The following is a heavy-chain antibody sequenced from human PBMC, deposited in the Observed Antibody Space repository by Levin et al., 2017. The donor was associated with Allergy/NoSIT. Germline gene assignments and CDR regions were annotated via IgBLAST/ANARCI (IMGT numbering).Heavy chain of an antibody. V-gene: IGHV3-21*01. CDR2: ISSSSSYI. J-gene: IGHJ4*02. CDR1: GFAFSTYS. CDR3: ARDPLTSHHTRFDY. D-gene: IGHD3-9*01. Sequence: PGGSLRLSCAASGFAFSTYSMNWVRQAPGKGLEWVSSISSSSSYIYYAGSVKGRFTISRDNAKDSLFLQMNSLRAEDTAVYYCARDPLTSHHTRFDYWGQGTLVTVSS.